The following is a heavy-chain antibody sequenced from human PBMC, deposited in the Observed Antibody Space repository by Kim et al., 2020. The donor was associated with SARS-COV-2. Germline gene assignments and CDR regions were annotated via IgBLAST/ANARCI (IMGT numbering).Heavy chain of an antibody. CDR3: ARDISSSSFDY. D-gene: IGHD6-13*01. Sequence: NYAQKFQGRVTMTRETSISTAYMELSRLRSDDTAVYYCARDISSSSFDYWGQGTLVTVSS. J-gene: IGHJ4*02. V-gene: IGHV1-2*02.